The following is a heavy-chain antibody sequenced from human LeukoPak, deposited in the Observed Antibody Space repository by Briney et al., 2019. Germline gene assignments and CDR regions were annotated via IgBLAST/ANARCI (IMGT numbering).Heavy chain of an antibody. J-gene: IGHJ1*01. CDR1: GFTFSSYS. CDR3: ARTDIVVVPAAHEPGLAEYFQH. D-gene: IGHD2-2*01. V-gene: IGHV3-21*01. CDR2: ISSSSSYI. Sequence: PGGSLRLSCAASGFTFSSYSMNWVRQAPGKGLEWVSSISSSSSYIYYADSVKGRFTISRDNAKNSLYLQMNSLRAEDTAVYYCARTDIVVVPAAHEPGLAEYFQHWGQGTLVTVSS.